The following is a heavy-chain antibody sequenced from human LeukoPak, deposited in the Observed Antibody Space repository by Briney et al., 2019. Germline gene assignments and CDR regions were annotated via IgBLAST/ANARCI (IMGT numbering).Heavy chain of an antibody. J-gene: IGHJ4*02. V-gene: IGHV4-39*07. CDR3: ATNLYGSGNYFAY. D-gene: IGHD3-10*01. CDR1: GGSISSSSYY. Sequence: SETLSLTYTVSGGSISSSSYYWGWIRQPPGKGLEWIGSIYYSGSTYYNPSLKSRVTISVDTSKNQFSLKLTSVTAADTAVYYCATNLYGSGNYFAYWGQGALVTVSS. CDR2: IYYSGST.